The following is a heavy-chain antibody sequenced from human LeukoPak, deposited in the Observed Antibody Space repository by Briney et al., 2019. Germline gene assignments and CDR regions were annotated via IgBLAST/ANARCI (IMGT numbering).Heavy chain of an antibody. CDR1: GFTFDKAW. CDR2: ISSSGSTI. D-gene: IGHD3-10*02. V-gene: IGHV3-48*03. CDR3: AELGITMIGGV. J-gene: IGHJ6*04. Sequence: GGSLRLSCAASGFTFDKAWMTWVRQAPGKGLEWVSYISSSGSTIYYADSVKGRFTISRDNAKNSLYLQMNSLRAEDTAVYYCAELGITMIGGVWGKGTTVTISS.